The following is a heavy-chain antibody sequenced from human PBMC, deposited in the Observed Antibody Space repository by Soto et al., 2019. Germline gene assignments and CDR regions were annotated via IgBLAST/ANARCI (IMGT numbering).Heavy chain of an antibody. CDR3: TRDRYYDSSGPDY. D-gene: IGHD3-22*01. J-gene: IGHJ4*02. CDR1: GYNFRHYY. Sequence: GESLKISCQASGYNFRHYYIAWVRQKPGRGLEWVGLIYPGDSDVRYSPSVQGQVSISVDRSTDTAFLQWNSLKASDSGTYYCTRDRYYDSSGPDYWGQGTLVTVSS. V-gene: IGHV5-51*01. CDR2: IYPGDSDV.